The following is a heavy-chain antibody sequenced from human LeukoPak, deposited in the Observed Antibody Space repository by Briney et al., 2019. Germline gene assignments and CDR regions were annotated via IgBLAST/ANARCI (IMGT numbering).Heavy chain of an antibody. CDR2: IRSKAYGGTT. V-gene: IGHV3-49*04. CDR3: TRDLEMATIFWMIDAFDI. CDR1: GFTFSSYS. Sequence: GGSLRLSCAASGFTFSSYSMNWVRQAPGKGLEWVGFIRSKAYGGTTEYAASVKGRFTISRDDSKSIAYLQMNSLKTEDTAVYYCTRDLEMATIFWMIDAFDIWGQGTMVTVSS. J-gene: IGHJ3*02. D-gene: IGHD5-24*01.